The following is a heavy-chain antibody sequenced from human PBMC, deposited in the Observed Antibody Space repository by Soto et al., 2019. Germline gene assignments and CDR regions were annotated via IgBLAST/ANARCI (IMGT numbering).Heavy chain of an antibody. CDR2: VSIGGST. D-gene: IGHD2-15*01. J-gene: IGHJ4*02. V-gene: IGHV3-23*01. CDR3: AKRRGAGGHFDY. CDR1: GFTFSSYA. Sequence: DVQLLESGGGLVQPEGSLRLSCAASGFTFSSYAMGWVRQGPGKGLEWVAVVSIGGSTHYADSVRGRLTISRDNSKNTLSLQMNSLTAEDTAVYFCAKRRGAGGHFDYWGQGALVTLSS.